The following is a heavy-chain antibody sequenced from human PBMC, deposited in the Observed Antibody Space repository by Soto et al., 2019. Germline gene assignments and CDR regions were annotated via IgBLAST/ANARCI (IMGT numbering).Heavy chain of an antibody. CDR3: ARLVYDTRLNYMYFDF. Sequence: PSETLSLTCAVSGVSLTSGNWWTWVRQSPQRGLEYIGEIFHDGTANYYPSFERRVAMSVDPSRNQFSLKLTSVTAADTAVYFCARLVYDTRLNYMYFDFWGPGTMVTVSS. D-gene: IGHD3-10*01. CDR1: GVSLTSGNW. CDR2: IFHDGTA. J-gene: IGHJ4*02. V-gene: IGHV4-4*02.